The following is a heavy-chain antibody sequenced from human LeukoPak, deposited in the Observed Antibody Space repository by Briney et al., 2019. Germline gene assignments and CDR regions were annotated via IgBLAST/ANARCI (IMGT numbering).Heavy chain of an antibody. CDR1: GFTFSSYS. V-gene: IGHV3-21*01. J-gene: IGHJ3*02. CDR3: ARASADAFDI. Sequence: GGSLRLSCAASGFTFSSYSMNWVRQAPGKGLEWVSSISSSSSYIYYADSVKGRFTISRDNAKNSLYLQMNSLRAEDMAVYYCARASADAFDIWGQGTMVTVSS. CDR2: ISSSSSYI.